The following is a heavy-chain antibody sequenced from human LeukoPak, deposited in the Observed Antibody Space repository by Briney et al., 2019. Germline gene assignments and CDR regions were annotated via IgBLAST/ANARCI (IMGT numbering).Heavy chain of an antibody. CDR3: AKDQYYGSGSSHFDY. CDR2: IKSKTDGGTT. V-gene: IGHV3-15*01. J-gene: IGHJ4*02. D-gene: IGHD3-10*01. Sequence: GGSLRLSCAASGFTFSNAWMSWVRQAPGKGLEWVGRIKSKTDGGTTDYAAPVKGRFTISRDDSKNTLYLQMNSLRAEDTAVYYCAKDQYYGSGSSHFDYWGQGTLVTVSS. CDR1: GFTFSNAW.